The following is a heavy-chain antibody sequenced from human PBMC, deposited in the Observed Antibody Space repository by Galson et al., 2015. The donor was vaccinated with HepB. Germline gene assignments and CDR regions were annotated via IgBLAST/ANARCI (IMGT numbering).Heavy chain of an antibody. V-gene: IGHV4-59*01. Sequence: LSLTCTVSGGSISSYYWSWIRQPPGKGLEWIGYIYYSGSTNYNPSLKSRVTISVDTSKNQFSPKLSSVTAADTAVYYCASSNYGDYRGAFDIWGQRTMVTVSS. CDR3: ASSNYGDYRGAFDI. CDR1: GGSISSYY. J-gene: IGHJ3*02. CDR2: IYYSGST. D-gene: IGHD4-17*01.